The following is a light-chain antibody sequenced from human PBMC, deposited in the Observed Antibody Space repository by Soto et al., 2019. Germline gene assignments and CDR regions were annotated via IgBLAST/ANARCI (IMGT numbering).Light chain of an antibody. CDR2: GAS. CDR3: QQYGSSPGT. CDR1: QNVNNNY. J-gene: IGKJ2*01. Sequence: VLTQSPGTLSLSPGERATLSCRASQNVNNNYLAWYQQKPGQAPRLLIHGASSRATGLPDRFSGSGSGTAFTLTISRLEPEDFAVYYCQQYGSSPGTFGQGTKLEIK. V-gene: IGKV3-20*01.